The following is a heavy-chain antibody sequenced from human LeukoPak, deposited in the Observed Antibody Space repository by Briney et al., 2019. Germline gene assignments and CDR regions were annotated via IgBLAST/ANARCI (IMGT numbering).Heavy chain of an antibody. CDR3: ARVDILTGYYLAEYFQH. CDR1: GFTFSSYS. CDR2: ISSSSSYI. Sequence: GGSLRLSCAASGFTFSSYSMNWVRQAPGKGLEWVSSISSSSSYIYYADSVKGRFTISRDSAKNSLYLQMNSLRAEDTAVYYCARVDILTGYYLAEYFQHWGQGTLVTVSS. D-gene: IGHD3-9*01. V-gene: IGHV3-21*01. J-gene: IGHJ1*01.